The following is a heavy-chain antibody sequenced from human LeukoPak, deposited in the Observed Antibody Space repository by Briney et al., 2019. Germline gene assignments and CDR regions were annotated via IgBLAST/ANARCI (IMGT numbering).Heavy chain of an antibody. Sequence: GGSLRLSCAASGFTFSSCGMHWVRQAPGTGLEWGAVISYDGSNKYYADSVKGRFTISRHNSKNTLYLQMNSLRAEDTAVYYCAKVSLCSGGSCYIDYWGQGTLVTVSS. D-gene: IGHD2-15*01. CDR1: GFTFSSCG. CDR2: ISYDGSNK. CDR3: AKVSLCSGGSCYIDY. J-gene: IGHJ4*03. V-gene: IGHV3-30*18.